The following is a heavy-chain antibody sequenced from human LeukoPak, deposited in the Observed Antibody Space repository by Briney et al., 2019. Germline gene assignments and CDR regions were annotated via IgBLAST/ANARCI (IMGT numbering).Heavy chain of an antibody. V-gene: IGHV3-73*01. J-gene: IGHJ4*02. CDR3: IPGGDFDC. CDR2: IRSKANSYAT. CDR1: GFTFCGSA. Sequence: GGSLRLSCAASGFTFCGSAMHWVRQASGEGLEWVGRIRSKANSYATAYASSVKGRFTISRDDSKNTAYLQMNSLKTEDTAVYYCIPGGDFDCWGQGTLVTVSS. D-gene: IGHD1-14*01.